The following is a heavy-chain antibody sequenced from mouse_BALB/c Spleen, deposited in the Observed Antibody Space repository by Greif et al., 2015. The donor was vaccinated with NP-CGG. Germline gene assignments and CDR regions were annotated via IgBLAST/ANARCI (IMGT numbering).Heavy chain of an antibody. Sequence: EVQLQQSGPGLVKPSQSLSLTCSVTGYSITSGYYWNWIRQFPGNKLEWMGYISYDGSNNYNPSLKNRISITRDTSKNQFFLKLNSVTTEDTATYYCARDRWLLSAYWGQGTLVTVSA. CDR2: ISYDGSN. CDR1: GYSITSGYY. CDR3: ARDRWLLSAY. J-gene: IGHJ3*01. V-gene: IGHV3-6*02. D-gene: IGHD2-3*01.